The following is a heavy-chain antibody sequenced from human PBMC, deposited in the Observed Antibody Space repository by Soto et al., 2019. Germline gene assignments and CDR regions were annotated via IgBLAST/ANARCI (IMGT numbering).Heavy chain of an antibody. CDR1: GGSFSGYY. CDR2: INHSGST. CDR3: ARGGRDYYGSGRRFDP. D-gene: IGHD3-10*01. J-gene: IGHJ5*02. V-gene: IGHV4-34*01. Sequence: SETLSLTCAVDGGSFSGYYWSWIRQPPGKGLEWIGEINHSGSTNYNPSLKSRVTISVDTSKNQFSLKLSSVTAADTAVYYCARGGRDYYGSGRRFDPWGQGTLVSVSS.